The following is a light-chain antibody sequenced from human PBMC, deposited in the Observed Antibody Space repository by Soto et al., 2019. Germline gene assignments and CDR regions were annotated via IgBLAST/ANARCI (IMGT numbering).Light chain of an antibody. Sequence: EIVMTQSPATLSVSPGERATLSCRASQSVSSNLAWYQQKPGQAPRLLIYGASTRATGIPARFSGSGSGTHSSLTISSLQSEDFAFYYCQQYNNWPGTFGQGTKLEIK. CDR1: QSVSSN. J-gene: IGKJ2*01. CDR3: QQYNNWPGT. V-gene: IGKV3-15*01. CDR2: GAS.